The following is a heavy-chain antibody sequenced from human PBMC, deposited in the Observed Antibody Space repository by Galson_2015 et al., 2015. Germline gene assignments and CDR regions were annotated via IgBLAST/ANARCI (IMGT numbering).Heavy chain of an antibody. Sequence: SLRLSCAASGFTFSSYGMHWVRQAPGKGLEWVAVIWYDGSNKYYADSVKGRFTISRDNSKNTLYLQMNSLRAEDTAVYYCARDPQITMVRGVIPVYGMDVWGQGTTVTVSS. CDR2: IWYDGSNK. CDR3: ARDPQITMVRGVIPVYGMDV. J-gene: IGHJ6*02. CDR1: GFTFSSYG. D-gene: IGHD3-10*01. V-gene: IGHV3-33*01.